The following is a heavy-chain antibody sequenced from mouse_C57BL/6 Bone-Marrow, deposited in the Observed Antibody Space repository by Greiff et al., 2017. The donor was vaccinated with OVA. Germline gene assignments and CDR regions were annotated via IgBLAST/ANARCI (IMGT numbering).Heavy chain of an antibody. Sequence: EVKLQESGPELVKPGASVKIPCKASGYTFTDYNMDWVKQSHGKSLEWIGDINPNNGGTIYNQKFKGKATLTVDKSSSTAYMELRSLTSEDTAVYYCARGSNYYGSSPLGAMDYWGQGTSVTVSS. D-gene: IGHD1-1*01. CDR3: ARGSNYYGSSPLGAMDY. V-gene: IGHV1-18*01. CDR1: GYTFTDYN. CDR2: INPNNGGT. J-gene: IGHJ4*01.